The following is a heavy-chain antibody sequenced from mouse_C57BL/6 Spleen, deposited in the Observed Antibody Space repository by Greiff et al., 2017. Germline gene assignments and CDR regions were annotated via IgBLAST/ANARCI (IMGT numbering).Heavy chain of an antibody. J-gene: IGHJ2*01. CDR1: GYTFTDYE. CDR2: IAPETGGT. D-gene: IGHD1-1*02. V-gene: IGHV1-15*01. Sequence: QVQLQQPGAELVRPGASVTLSCKASGYTFTDYEMHWVKQTPVHGLEWIGGIAPETGGTAYNQKFKGKAILTADKSSSTAYMELRSLTSEDSAVYYCTRRWDASFDYWGQGTTLTVSS. CDR3: TRRWDASFDY.